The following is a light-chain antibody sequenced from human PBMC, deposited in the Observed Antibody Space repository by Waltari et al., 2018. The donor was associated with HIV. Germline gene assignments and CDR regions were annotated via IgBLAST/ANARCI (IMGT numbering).Light chain of an antibody. V-gene: IGKV3-20*01. Sequence: ELVLTQSPGTLSLSPGERATLSCRASQSVNANFFAWYQQRPGHAPRLLIYGASTRAPGVPDRFSGSGSGTDFILAISRLEPEDFAVYYCHQYGNSPSTFGQGTTLDIK. J-gene: IGKJ2*01. CDR3: HQYGNSPST. CDR1: QSVNANF. CDR2: GAS.